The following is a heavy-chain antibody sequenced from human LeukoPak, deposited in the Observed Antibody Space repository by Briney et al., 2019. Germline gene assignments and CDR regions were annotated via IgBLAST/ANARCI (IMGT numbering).Heavy chain of an antibody. J-gene: IGHJ4*02. CDR3: ARDLSGTYYYDSSGYPR. Sequence: SETLSLTCAVSGGSISSSNWWSGVRQPPGKGLGWIGEIYHSGSTNYNPSPKSRVTISVDKSKNQFSLKLSSVTAADTAVYYCARDLSGTYYYDSSGYPRWSQGTLVTVSS. D-gene: IGHD3-22*01. CDR2: IYHSGST. CDR1: GGSISSSNW. V-gene: IGHV4-4*02.